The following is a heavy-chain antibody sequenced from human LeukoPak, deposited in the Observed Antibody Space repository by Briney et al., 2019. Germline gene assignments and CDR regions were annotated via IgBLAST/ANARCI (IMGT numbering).Heavy chain of an antibody. CDR2: IYYSGST. V-gene: IGHV4-30-4*08. CDR1: GGSISSGGYY. CDR3: ARGLRYKDAFDI. Sequence: SETLSLTCTVSGGSISSGGYYWSWIRQHPGKGLEWIGYIYYSGSTYYNPSLKSRVTISVDTSKNQFSLKLSSVTAADTAVYYCARGLRYKDAFDIWGQGTMVTVSS. J-gene: IGHJ3*02. D-gene: IGHD5-24*01.